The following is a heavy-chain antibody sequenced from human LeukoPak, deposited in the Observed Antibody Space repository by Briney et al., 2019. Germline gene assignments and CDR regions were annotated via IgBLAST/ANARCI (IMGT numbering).Heavy chain of an antibody. Sequence: GESLRLSCAASGIAFNNAWMTWVRQAPGKGLEWVGRIKSKTDGGTTDYAAPVKGRFTISRDDSKNTLYLQMSSLKTEDTAVYYCTTDPISLTGLNFEAGYYFDYWGQGTLVTVSS. CDR3: TTDPISLTGLNFEAGYYFDY. D-gene: IGHD7-27*01. CDR1: GIAFNNAW. CDR2: IKSKTDGGTT. V-gene: IGHV3-15*01. J-gene: IGHJ4*02.